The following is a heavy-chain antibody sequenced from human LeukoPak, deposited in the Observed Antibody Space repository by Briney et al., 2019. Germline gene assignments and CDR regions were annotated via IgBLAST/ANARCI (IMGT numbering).Heavy chain of an antibody. CDR2: VNHSGST. D-gene: IGHD5-18*01. V-gene: IGHV4-34*01. CDR3: ARGQKVDTAMMPYFDY. CDR1: GDSFSGYY. Sequence: SETLSLTCAVYGDSFSGYYWSWIRQPPGKGLEWIGEVNHSGSTNYNPSLKSRVTISVDTSKNQFSLKLSSVTAAGTAVYYCARGQKVDTAMMPYFDYWGQGTPVTVSA. J-gene: IGHJ4*02.